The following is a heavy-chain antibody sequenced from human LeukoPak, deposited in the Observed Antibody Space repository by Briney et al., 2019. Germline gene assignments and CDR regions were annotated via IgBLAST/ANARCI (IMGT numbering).Heavy chain of an antibody. Sequence: SQTLSLTCTVSGGSISSGGYYWNWIRQHPGKGLEWIGYIYYSGSTYYNPSLKSRLTISVDTSKNQFSLKLTSVTAADTAVYYCASLRARGTLDIWGQGTMVTVSS. D-gene: IGHD3-16*01. V-gene: IGHV4-31*03. J-gene: IGHJ3*02. CDR3: ASLRARGTLDI. CDR2: IYYSGST. CDR1: GGSISSGGYY.